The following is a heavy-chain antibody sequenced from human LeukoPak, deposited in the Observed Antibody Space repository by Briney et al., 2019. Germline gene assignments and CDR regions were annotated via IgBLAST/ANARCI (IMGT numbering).Heavy chain of an antibody. J-gene: IGHJ4*02. Sequence: ASVKDSCKASGYTFTSYYMHWVRQAPGQGLEWMGIINPSGGSTSYAQKFQGRVTMTRDTSTSTVYMELSSLRSEDTAVYYCARGGITGTTFGREEFDYWGQGTLVTVSS. CDR3: ARGGITGTTFGREEFDY. CDR2: INPSGGST. CDR1: GYTFTSYY. D-gene: IGHD1-7*01. V-gene: IGHV1-46*01.